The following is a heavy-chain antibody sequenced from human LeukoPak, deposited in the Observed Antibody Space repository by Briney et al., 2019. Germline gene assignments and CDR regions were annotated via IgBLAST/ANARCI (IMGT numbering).Heavy chain of an antibody. CDR2: INPNSGAT. CDR3: TREDW. Sequence: ASVKVSCKASGYTFTGHYIFWVRQAPGQGLEWMGWINPNSGATNYAQKFQGRVTMTRDTSINTAYMGLSSLILDDTAVYFCTREDWWGQGTPVTVS. D-gene: IGHD3/OR15-3a*01. CDR1: GYTFTGHY. J-gene: IGHJ4*02. V-gene: IGHV1-2*02.